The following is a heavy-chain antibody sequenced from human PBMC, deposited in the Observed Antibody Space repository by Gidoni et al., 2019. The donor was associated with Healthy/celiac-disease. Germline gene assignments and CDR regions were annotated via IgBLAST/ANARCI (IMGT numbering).Heavy chain of an antibody. D-gene: IGHD3-9*01. CDR2: IYYSGST. Sequence: QVQLQESGPGLVKPSETLSLTCTVSGGSISSYYWSWIRQPPGKGLEWIGYIYYSGSTNYNPSLKSRVTISVDTSKNQFSLKLSSVTAADTAVYYCAGYYDILTGYSEGLFDYWGQGTLVTVSS. J-gene: IGHJ4*02. V-gene: IGHV4-59*01. CDR1: GGSISSYY. CDR3: AGYYDILTGYSEGLFDY.